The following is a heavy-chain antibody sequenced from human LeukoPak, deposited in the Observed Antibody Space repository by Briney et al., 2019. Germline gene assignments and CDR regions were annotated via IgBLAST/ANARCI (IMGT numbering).Heavy chain of an antibody. CDR1: GGTFSSYA. Sequence: SVKVSCKASGGTFSSYAISWVRQAPGQGLEWMGGIIPIFGTANYAQKFQGRVTITADKSTSTAYMELSSLRSEDTAVYYCARGVPPTGTTRVRYYYYYMDVWGKGTTVTVSS. V-gene: IGHV1-69*06. CDR3: ARGVPPTGTTRVRYYYYYMDV. D-gene: IGHD1-7*01. J-gene: IGHJ6*03. CDR2: IIPIFGTA.